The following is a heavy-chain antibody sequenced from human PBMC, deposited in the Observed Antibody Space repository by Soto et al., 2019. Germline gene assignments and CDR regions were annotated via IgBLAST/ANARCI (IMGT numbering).Heavy chain of an antibody. CDR3: ARGRWYSSSSYWFDS. V-gene: IGHV1-8*01. Sequence: ASVKVSGKTAGYTFRTYAINWARQATGQGLEWMGWMNPKSGNTGYPQKSRGRVTMTRNTSITPACREVSSLRSEDTAVYYWARGRWYSSSSYWFDSWG. J-gene: IGHJ5*01. CDR1: GYTFRTYA. D-gene: IGHD6-13*01. CDR2: MNPKSGNT.